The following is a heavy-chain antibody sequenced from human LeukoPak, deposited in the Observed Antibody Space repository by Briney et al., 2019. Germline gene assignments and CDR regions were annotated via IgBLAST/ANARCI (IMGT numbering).Heavy chain of an antibody. V-gene: IGHV4-59*01. CDR3: ARTYSGWPLDY. CDR2: IYYSGST. Sequence: PSETLSLTCTVSGGSISSYYWSWIRQPPGKGLERIGYIYYSGSTNYNPSLKSRVTISVDTSKNQFSLKLSSVTAADTAVYYCARTYSGWPLDYWGQGTLVTVSS. CDR1: GGSISSYY. D-gene: IGHD6-19*01. J-gene: IGHJ4*02.